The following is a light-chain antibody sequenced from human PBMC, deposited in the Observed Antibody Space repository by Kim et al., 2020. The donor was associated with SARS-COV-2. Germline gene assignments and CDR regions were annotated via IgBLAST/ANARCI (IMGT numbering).Light chain of an antibody. CDR3: LLSYSGARV. V-gene: IGLV7-46*01. Sequence: QAVVTQEPSLTVSPGGTVTLTCGSSTGTVTSGHYPFWFQQKPGQAPRALIYDTIKKHSWTPARFSASLLGGKAALTLSGAQPEDEAEYYCLLSYSGARVFGGGTQLTVL. J-gene: IGLJ3*02. CDR2: DTI. CDR1: TGTVTSGHY.